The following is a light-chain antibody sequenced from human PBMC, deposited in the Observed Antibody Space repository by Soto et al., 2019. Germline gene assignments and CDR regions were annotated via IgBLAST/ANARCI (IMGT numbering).Light chain of an antibody. CDR2: SND. CDR3: SSYTGRSTLV. Sequence: QSVLTQPPSASGTPGQRVTISCSGSGSNIGSHTVSWYQQLPGTAPNLLIYSNDQRPSGVPDRFSGSKSGTSASLAISGLQSEDEAHYYCSSYTGRSTLVFGGGTKLTVL. V-gene: IGLV1-44*01. CDR1: GSNIGSHT. J-gene: IGLJ3*02.